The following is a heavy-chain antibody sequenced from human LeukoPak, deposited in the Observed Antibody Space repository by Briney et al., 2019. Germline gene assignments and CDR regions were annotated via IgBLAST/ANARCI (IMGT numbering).Heavy chain of an antibody. D-gene: IGHD1-26*01. V-gene: IGHV3-23*01. CDR3: AKFGQYSGSWQFDY. CDR2: ISGSGGST. Sequence: GGSLRFSCAASGFTFSSYAMSWVRQAPGKGLEWVSAISGSGGSTYYADSVKGRFTISRDNSKNTLYLQMNSLRAEDTAVYYCAKFGQYSGSWQFDYWGQGTLVTVSS. CDR1: GFTFSSYA. J-gene: IGHJ4*02.